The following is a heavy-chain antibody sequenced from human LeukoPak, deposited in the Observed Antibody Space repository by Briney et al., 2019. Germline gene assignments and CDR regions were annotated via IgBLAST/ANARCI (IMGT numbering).Heavy chain of an antibody. CDR3: VRVKGSYFDY. D-gene: IGHD2-15*01. V-gene: IGHV3-48*01. Sequence: PGGSLRLSCAASGFPLSSYSINWVRQAPGKGLEWVSYISSSGSAIYYVDSVKGRFTVSRHNAKNSLFLQMNSRRAEDTAVYYCVRVKGSYFDYWGQGALVTVSS. CDR1: GFPLSSYS. CDR2: ISSSGSAI. J-gene: IGHJ4*02.